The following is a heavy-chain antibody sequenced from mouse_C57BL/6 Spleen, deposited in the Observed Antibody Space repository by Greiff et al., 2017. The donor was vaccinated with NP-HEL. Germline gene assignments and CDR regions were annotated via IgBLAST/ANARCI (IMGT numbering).Heavy chain of an antibody. Sequence: EVQLVESGGGLVKPGGSLKLSCAASGFTFSSYAMSWVRQTPEKRLEWVATISDGGSYTYYPDNVKGRFTISRDNAKNNLYLQMSHLKSEDTAMYYCARKGTTVVGYAMDYWGQGTSVTVSS. V-gene: IGHV5-4*01. CDR1: GFTFSSYA. CDR3: ARKGTTVVGYAMDY. J-gene: IGHJ4*01. CDR2: ISDGGSYT. D-gene: IGHD1-1*01.